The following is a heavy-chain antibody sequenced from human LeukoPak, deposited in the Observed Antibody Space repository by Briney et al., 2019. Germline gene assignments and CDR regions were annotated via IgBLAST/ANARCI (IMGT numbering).Heavy chain of an antibody. CDR1: GYTFTTYG. V-gene: IGHV1-18*01. CDR2: ITPNNGNI. Sequence: ASVKVSCKASGYTFTTYGITWVRQAPGQGLEWMGWITPNNGNINYAQKFQGRFTMTTDTSTTTAYMELRSLRSDDTAVYYCARGSTSRETNWFDPWGQGTLVTVSS. J-gene: IGHJ5*02. D-gene: IGHD2-2*01. CDR3: ARGSTSRETNWFDP.